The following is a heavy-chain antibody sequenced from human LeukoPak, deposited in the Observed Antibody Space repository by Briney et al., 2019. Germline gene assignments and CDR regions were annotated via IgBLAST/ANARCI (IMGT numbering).Heavy chain of an antibody. D-gene: IGHD3-22*01. CDR1: GGPFSGYY. CDR3: ARGDSSGYCNWFDP. CDR2: INQSGST. Sequence: PSETLSLTCAVYGGPFSGYYWSWIRQPPGKGLEWIGEINQSGSTNYNPSLKSRVTISVDTSKNQFSLKLSSVTAADTAVYYCARGDSSGYCNWFDPWGQGTLVTVSS. V-gene: IGHV4-34*09. J-gene: IGHJ5*02.